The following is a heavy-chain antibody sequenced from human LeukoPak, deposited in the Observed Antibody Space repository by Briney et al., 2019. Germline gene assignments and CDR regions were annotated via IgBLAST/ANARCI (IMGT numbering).Heavy chain of an antibody. D-gene: IGHD3-22*01. CDR3: ARVFGITMILGAFDI. CDR1: GFTFSSYS. CDR2: ISSSSSYI. Sequence: VGSLRLSCAASGFTFSSYSMNWVRQAPGKGLEWVSSISSSSSYIYYADSVKGRFSISRDNAKNSLYLQMNSLRAEDTAVYYCARVFGITMILGAFDIWGQGTMVTVSS. J-gene: IGHJ3*02. V-gene: IGHV3-21*01.